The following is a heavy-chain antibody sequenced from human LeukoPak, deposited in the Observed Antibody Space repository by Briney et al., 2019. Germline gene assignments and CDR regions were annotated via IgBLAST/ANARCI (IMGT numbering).Heavy chain of an antibody. Sequence: GGSLRLSCAASGFTFSSYGMHWVRQAPGKGLEWVAFIRYDGSNKYHADSGKGRFTISRNSSKHTLYLQMNSLRAEDTAVYYCAKDRIAAAGILYTRFDPWGQGTLVTVSS. V-gene: IGHV3-30*02. D-gene: IGHD6-13*01. J-gene: IGHJ5*02. CDR2: IRYDGSNK. CDR1: GFTFSSYG. CDR3: AKDRIAAAGILYTRFDP.